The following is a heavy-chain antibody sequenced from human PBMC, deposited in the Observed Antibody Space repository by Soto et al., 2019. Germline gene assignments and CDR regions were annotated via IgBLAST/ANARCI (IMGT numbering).Heavy chain of an antibody. D-gene: IGHD3-10*01. CDR3: ASLMVRGVIGSWFDP. Sequence: SETLSLTCTVSGGSISSSSYYWGWIRQPPGKGLEWIGSIYYSGSTYYNPSLKSRVTISVDTSKNQFSLKLSSVTAADTAVYYCASLMVRGVIGSWFDPWGQGTLVTVSS. CDR1: GGSISSSSYY. V-gene: IGHV4-39*01. J-gene: IGHJ5*02. CDR2: IYYSGST.